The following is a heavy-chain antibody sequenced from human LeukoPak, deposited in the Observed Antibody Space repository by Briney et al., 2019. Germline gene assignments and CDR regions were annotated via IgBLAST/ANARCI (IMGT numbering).Heavy chain of an antibody. J-gene: IGHJ5*02. CDR2: ISSSSSYI. CDR1: GFTFSSYS. V-gene: IGHV3-21*01. D-gene: IGHD7-27*01. Sequence: GGSLRLSCAASGFTFSSYSMNWVRQAPGKWLEWVSSISSSSSYIYYADSVKGRFTISRDNAKNSLYLQMNSLRAEDTAVYYCASSSGDGDWFDPWRQGTLVTLSS. CDR3: ASSSGDGDWFDP.